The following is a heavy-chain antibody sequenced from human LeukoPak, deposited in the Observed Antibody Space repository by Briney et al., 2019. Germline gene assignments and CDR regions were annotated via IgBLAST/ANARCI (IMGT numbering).Heavy chain of an antibody. CDR2: MKSKTDGGTT. V-gene: IGHV3-15*01. Sequence: PGGSLRLSCAASGFTFSNAWMTWVRQAPGKGPEWVGRMKSKTDGGTTDYAAPVKGRFTISRDDSKNTLYLQMNSLKTEDTAVYYCTTEVGLRTGGQGTLVTVS. CDR3: TTEVGLRT. CDR1: GFTFSNAW. D-gene: IGHD2-21*02. J-gene: IGHJ4*02.